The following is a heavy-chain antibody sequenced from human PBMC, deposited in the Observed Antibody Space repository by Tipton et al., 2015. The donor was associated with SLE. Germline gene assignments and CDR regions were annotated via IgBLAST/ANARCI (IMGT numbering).Heavy chain of an antibody. D-gene: IGHD7-27*01. CDR1: GGSISNYS. CDR2: IYHSGNT. CDR3: ARDTLGGLDY. V-gene: IGHV4-4*08. Sequence: TLSLTCTVSGGSISNYSWSWIRQPPGKGLEWIGSIYHSGNTYSNPSLKSRVTISVDTSKNQFSLKMSSVTAADTAAYYCARDTLGGLDYWGQGTLVTVSP. J-gene: IGHJ4*02.